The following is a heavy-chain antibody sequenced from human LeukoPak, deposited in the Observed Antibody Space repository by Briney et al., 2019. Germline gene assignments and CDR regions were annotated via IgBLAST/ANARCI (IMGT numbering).Heavy chain of an antibody. V-gene: IGHV1-8*01. CDR3: ARDTRIAVAGTLNY. D-gene: IGHD6-19*01. Sequence: ASVKVSCKASGYTFTSYDINWVRQATGQGLEWMGWMNPNSGNTGYAQKFQGRVTMTRNTSISTAYMELSSLRSEDTAVYYCARDTRIAVAGTLNYWGQGTLVTVSS. CDR1: GYTFTSYD. CDR2: MNPNSGNT. J-gene: IGHJ4*02.